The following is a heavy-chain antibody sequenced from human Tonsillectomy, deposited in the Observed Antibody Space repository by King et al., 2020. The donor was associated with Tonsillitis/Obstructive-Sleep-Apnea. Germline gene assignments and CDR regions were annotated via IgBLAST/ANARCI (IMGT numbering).Heavy chain of an antibody. CDR2: INTNTGNP. CDR3: ARVGMGYSRTSPTHYMDV. V-gene: IGHV7-4-1*02. J-gene: IGHJ6*03. D-gene: IGHD6-13*01. Sequence: QLVQSGSELKKPGASVKVSCKASGYTLTSNAMNWVRQAPGQGLEWMGWINTNTGNPTYAQGFTGRFVFSLDTSVSTAYLQISSLKAEDTAVYYCARVGMGYSRTSPTHYMDVWGKGTTVTVSS. CDR1: GYTLTSNA.